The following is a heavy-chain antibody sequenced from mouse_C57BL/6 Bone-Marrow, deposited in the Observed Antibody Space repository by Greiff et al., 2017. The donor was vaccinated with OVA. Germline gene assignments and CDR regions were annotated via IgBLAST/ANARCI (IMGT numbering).Heavy chain of an antibody. J-gene: IGHJ1*03. CDR1: GYSFTDYN. Sequence: EVQLQQSGPELVKPGASVKISCKASGYSFTDYNMNWVKQSNGKSLEWIGVINPNYGTTSYNQKFKGKATLTVDKSSSTAYMQLNSLTSEDSAVYYWARWYYGSSVYWYCDVWGTGTAVTVSS. CDR2: INPNYGTT. D-gene: IGHD1-1*01. V-gene: IGHV1-39*01. CDR3: ARWYYGSSVYWYCDV.